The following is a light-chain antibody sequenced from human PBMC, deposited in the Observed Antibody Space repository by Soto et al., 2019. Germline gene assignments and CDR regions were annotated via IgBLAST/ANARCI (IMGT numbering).Light chain of an antibody. Sequence: QSAPTQPPSVSGSPGQSVTISCTGTKEVASYNRVSWYQQTPGTSPKLLIYDVTKRASGISDRFSGSKSGNTASLTISGLHTDDEGDYYCGLYTIAETVVLGGGTKLTVL. CDR3: GLYTIAETVV. CDR1: KEVASYNR. V-gene: IGLV2-18*01. CDR2: DVT. J-gene: IGLJ2*01.